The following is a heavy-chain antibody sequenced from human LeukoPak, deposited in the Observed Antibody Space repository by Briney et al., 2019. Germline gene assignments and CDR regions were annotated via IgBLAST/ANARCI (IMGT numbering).Heavy chain of an antibody. CDR1: GFTFSDYY. V-gene: IGHV3-11*01. CDR3: ARVHSSSWRYYYYYMDV. D-gene: IGHD6-13*01. CDR2: ISSSGSTI. Sequence: GGSLRLSCAASGFTFSDYYMSWIRQAPGKGLEWVSYISSSGSTIYYADSVKGRFTISRDNAKNSLYLQMNSLRAEDTAVYYCARVHSSSWRYYYYYMDVWGKGTTVTVSS. J-gene: IGHJ6*03.